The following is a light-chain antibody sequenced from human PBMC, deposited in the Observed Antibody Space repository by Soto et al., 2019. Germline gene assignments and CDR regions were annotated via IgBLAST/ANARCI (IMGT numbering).Light chain of an antibody. CDR2: GAS. Sequence: HSPGPRSLSPGERATLSCRASQSVSRTYLAWYQQKPGQAPRLLIYGASSRATGIPDRFSGSGSGTDFTLTISRLEPDDFAVYYCQEYGSSRTFGQGTKVDIK. V-gene: IGKV3-20*01. CDR3: QEYGSSRT. CDR1: QSVSRTY. J-gene: IGKJ1*01.